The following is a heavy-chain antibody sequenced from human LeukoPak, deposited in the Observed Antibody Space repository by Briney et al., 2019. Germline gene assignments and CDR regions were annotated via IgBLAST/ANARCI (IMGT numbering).Heavy chain of an antibody. CDR3: TTEGSGYRVHPDY. Sequence: PGGSLRLSCAASGFTFSNAWMSWVRQAPGKGLEWVGRIKSKTDGGTTDYAAPVKGRFTISRDDSKNTLYLQMNSLKTEDTAVYYCTTEGSGYRVHPDYWGQGTLVTVSS. D-gene: IGHD3-22*01. CDR2: IKSKTDGGTT. V-gene: IGHV3-15*01. J-gene: IGHJ4*02. CDR1: GFTFSNAW.